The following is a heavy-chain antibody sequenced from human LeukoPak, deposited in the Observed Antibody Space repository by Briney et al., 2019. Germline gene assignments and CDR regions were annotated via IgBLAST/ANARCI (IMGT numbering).Heavy chain of an antibody. V-gene: IGHV4-59*01. CDR1: GGSISSYY. Sequence: PSETLSLTCTVSGGSISSYYWTWIPQPPRKGLEWIGYIYYSGSTNYNPSLKSRVTISVDTSKSQFSLNMSSVTAADTAVYYCARMQTPGFSFDYWGQGTLVTVSS. J-gene: IGHJ4*02. D-gene: IGHD4-23*01. CDR2: IYYSGST. CDR3: ARMQTPGFSFDY.